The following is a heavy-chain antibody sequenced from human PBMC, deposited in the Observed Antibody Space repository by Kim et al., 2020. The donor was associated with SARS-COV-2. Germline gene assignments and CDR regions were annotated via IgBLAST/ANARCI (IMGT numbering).Heavy chain of an antibody. CDR3: AREAALIAAPQKNFDY. J-gene: IGHJ4*02. CDR2: INPSGAFT. D-gene: IGHD6-25*01. Sequence: ASVKVSCKASGFTFTNYFMHWVRQAPGQGLEWMGTINPSGAFTLFTKKYQGRVIITKDTSTSTVYMEVSSLRSEDTAVYFCAREAALIAAPQKNFDYWGQGTLVTVSS. V-gene: IGHV1-46*01. CDR1: GFTFTNYF.